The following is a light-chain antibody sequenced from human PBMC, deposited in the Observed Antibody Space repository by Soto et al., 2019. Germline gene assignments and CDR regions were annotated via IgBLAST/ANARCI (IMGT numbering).Light chain of an antibody. Sequence: IVLTQSPATLSLSPGERATLSCRASQRLNIYLAWYQQKPGQAHRLLIYDASNRATRIPARFSGSGSGTDFTLTISSLEPEGAAVYECKQRVNWATRNVGGVTKVDIK. CDR3: KQRVNWATRN. V-gene: IGKV3-11*01. CDR2: DAS. CDR1: QRLNIY. J-gene: IGKJ4*01.